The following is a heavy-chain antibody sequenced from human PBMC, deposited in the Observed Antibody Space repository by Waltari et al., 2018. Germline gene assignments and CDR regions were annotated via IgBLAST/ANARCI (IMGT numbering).Heavy chain of an antibody. J-gene: IGHJ4*02. CDR3: ARDRGWPNYVDY. CDR1: GFTFRSYG. D-gene: IGHD3-10*02. CDR2: IRYDGSNK. V-gene: IGHV3-30*02. Sequence: QVQLVESGGGVDQPGGSLRLSCAASGFTFRSYGMHWVRQAPGKGLEWVTFIRYDGSNKYYAGSVKGRFTISRDNSKNTLYLHMNNLGPEDTAVYYCARDRGWPNYVDYWGQGTLVTVSS.